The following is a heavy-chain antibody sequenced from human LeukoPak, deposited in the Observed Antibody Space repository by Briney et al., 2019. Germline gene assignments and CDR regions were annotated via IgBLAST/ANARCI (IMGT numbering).Heavy chain of an antibody. J-gene: IGHJ5*02. Sequence: SQTLSLTCTVSGGSISSGGYYWSWIRQHPGKXXXXXXXIYYSGSTYYNPSLKSRVTISVDTSKNQFSLKLSSVTAADTAVYYCARDSYDILTGYSRFDPWGQGTLVTVSS. V-gene: IGHV4-31*03. CDR3: ARDSYDILTGYSRFDP. CDR1: GGSISSGGYY. D-gene: IGHD3-9*01. CDR2: IYYSGST.